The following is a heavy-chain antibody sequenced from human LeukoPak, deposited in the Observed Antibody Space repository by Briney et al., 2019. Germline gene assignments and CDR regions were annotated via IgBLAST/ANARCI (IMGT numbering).Heavy chain of an antibody. V-gene: IGHV1-8*03. Sequence: ASVKVSCKASGYPFTNYDINWVRQATGQGLEWMGWMNPNSGITAYAQKFQGRATITRNTSISTAYMELSSLRSEDTAVYYCAREAQAAAGTSRHYYYYMDVWGKGTTVTVSS. CDR1: GYPFTNYD. D-gene: IGHD6-13*01. CDR3: AREAQAAAGTSRHYYYYMDV. J-gene: IGHJ6*03. CDR2: MNPNSGIT.